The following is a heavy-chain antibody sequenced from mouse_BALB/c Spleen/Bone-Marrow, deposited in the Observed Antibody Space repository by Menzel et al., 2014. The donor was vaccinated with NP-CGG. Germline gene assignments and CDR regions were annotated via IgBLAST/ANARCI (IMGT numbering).Heavy chain of an antibody. V-gene: IGHV1-7*01. J-gene: IGHJ3*01. CDR2: INPSTGYT. Sequence: QVQLKESGAELAKPGASVKMSCKASGHTFTSYWMHWVKQRPGQGLEWIGYINPSTGYTEHNQKFKDKATLTADKSSSTAYMQLSSLTSEDSAVYYCARYDGYEAYWGQGTLVTVSA. D-gene: IGHD2-3*01. CDR3: ARYDGYEAY. CDR1: GHTFTSYW.